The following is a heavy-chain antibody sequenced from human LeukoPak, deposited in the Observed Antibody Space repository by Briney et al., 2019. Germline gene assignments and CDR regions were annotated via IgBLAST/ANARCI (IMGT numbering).Heavy chain of an antibody. CDR1: GGSISSGSYY. Sequence: SQTLSLTCTVSGGSISSGSYYWSWIRQPAGKGLEWIGRIYTSGSTNYNPSLKSRVTISVDTSKNQFSLELSSVTAADTAVYYCAGRGYSYFDYWGQGTLVTVSS. D-gene: IGHD5-18*01. CDR2: IYTSGST. J-gene: IGHJ4*02. CDR3: AGRGYSYFDY. V-gene: IGHV4-61*02.